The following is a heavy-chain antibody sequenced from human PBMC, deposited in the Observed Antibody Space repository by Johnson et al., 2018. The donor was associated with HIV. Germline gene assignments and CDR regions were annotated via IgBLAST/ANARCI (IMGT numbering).Heavy chain of an antibody. CDR3: AKERRAPRAFDI. CDR2: IYSGGGT. Sequence: VLLLESGGGLVQPGGSLRLSCAASGFTVTTNYISWVRQAPGKGLEWVSAIYSGGGTYYTDSVKGRFTIFRDNSKSTLYLQMNSLRPEDTAVYYCAKERRAPRAFDIWGQGTMVTVSS. CDR1: GFTVTTNY. D-gene: IGHD1-26*01. V-gene: IGHV3-66*01. J-gene: IGHJ3*02.